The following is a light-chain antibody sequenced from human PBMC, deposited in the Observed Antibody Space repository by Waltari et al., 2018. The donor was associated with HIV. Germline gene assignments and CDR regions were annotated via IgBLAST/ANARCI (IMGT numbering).Light chain of an antibody. CDR2: AAS. CDR3: QQADSHPWT. CDR1: QGISSW. J-gene: IGKJ1*01. Sequence: DIQMTQSPSSVSASVGARVTITCRASQGISSWLAWYQQKPGKSPKLLMYAASTLLSGVPSRFSGSGAGTDFTLTIRGLQPEDSATYYCQQADSHPWTFGQGTRVEIK. V-gene: IGKV1-12*01.